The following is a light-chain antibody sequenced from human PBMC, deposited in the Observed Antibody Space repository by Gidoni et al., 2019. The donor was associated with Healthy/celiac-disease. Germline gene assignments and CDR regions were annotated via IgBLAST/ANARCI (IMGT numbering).Light chain of an antibody. V-gene: IGLV2-18*02. J-gene: IGLJ2*01. CDR1: SSDVGGYNR. CDR2: EVS. Sequence: QSALTKPPSVPGSPGRPVTIPCTGTSSDVGGYNRVSLYQQPPGTSPKLMIYEVSNRPSGVPDRFSGSKSGNTASLTISGLQAEDEADYYCSSYTSSSTLVFGGGTKLTVL. CDR3: SSYTSSSTLV.